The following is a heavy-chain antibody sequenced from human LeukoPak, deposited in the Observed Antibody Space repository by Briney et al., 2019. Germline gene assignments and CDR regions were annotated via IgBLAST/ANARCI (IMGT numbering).Heavy chain of an antibody. CDR2: IYSSGST. CDR3: ARDHYREITGSSSDAFDI. J-gene: IGHJ3*02. Sequence: PSETLSLTCNVSGGSIRGYYWSWIRQPPGKGLEWIGCIYSSGSTNYNPSLKSRVTMSVDTSKNQFSLKVSSVTAADTAVYYCARDHYREITGSSSDAFDIWGQGTMVTVSS. D-gene: IGHD1-20*01. CDR1: GGSIRGYY. V-gene: IGHV4-59*01.